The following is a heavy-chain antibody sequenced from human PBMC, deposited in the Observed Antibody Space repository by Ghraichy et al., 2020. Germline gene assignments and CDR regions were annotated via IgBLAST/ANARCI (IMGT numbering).Heavy chain of an antibody. CDR3: AKEYTAMVPYYYYYYMDV. CDR1: GFTFSSYG. V-gene: IGHV3-30*02. D-gene: IGHD5-18*01. Sequence: SCAASGFTFSSYGMHWVRQAPGKGLEWVAFIRYDGSNKYYADSVKGRFTISRDNSKNTLYLQMNSLRAEDTAVYYCAKEYTAMVPYYYYYYMDVWGKGTTVTVSS. J-gene: IGHJ6*03. CDR2: IRYDGSNK.